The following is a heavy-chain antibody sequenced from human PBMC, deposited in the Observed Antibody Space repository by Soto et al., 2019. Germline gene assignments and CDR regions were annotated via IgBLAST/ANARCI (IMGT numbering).Heavy chain of an antibody. D-gene: IGHD3-10*01. J-gene: IGHJ4*02. CDR1: GFTFSSYA. CDR3: AKDVPYYGSGGDDYGDYYY. Sequence: GGSLRLSCAASGFTFSSYAMSWVRQAPGKGLEWVSAISGSGGSTYYADSVKGRFTISRDNSKNTLYLQMNSLRAEDTAVYYCAKDVPYYGSGGDDYGDYYYWGQGTLVTVSS. V-gene: IGHV3-23*01. CDR2: ISGSGGST.